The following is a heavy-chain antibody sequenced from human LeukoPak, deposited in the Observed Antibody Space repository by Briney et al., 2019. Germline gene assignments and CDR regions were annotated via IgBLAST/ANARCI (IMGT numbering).Heavy chain of an antibody. Sequence: GGSLRLSCAASGFPFTSHWLSWFRQSPGRGLEWGAHINSDGSEKNYVDSVKGRFTISRDNARNSQFLQMNSLRAEDTAVYYCASGGGWVFFNWGQGTLVTVSS. CDR1: GFPFTSHW. V-gene: IGHV3-7*01. CDR2: INSDGSEK. D-gene: IGHD6-19*01. CDR3: ASGGGWVFFN. J-gene: IGHJ4*02.